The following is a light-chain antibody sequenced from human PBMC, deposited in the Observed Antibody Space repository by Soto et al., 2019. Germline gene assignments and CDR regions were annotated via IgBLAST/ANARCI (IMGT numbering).Light chain of an antibody. CDR1: SSDVGGYNY. CDR2: DVT. V-gene: IGLV2-14*01. CDR3: SSYTSDSTFWV. J-gene: IGLJ3*02. Sequence: QSGLTQPASVSGSPGQSITISCTGTSSDVGGYNYVSWYQQYPDKAPKLMIYDVTNRPSGVSNRFSGSKSGNTASLTISGLQAEDEADYYCSSYTSDSTFWVFGGGTKVTVL.